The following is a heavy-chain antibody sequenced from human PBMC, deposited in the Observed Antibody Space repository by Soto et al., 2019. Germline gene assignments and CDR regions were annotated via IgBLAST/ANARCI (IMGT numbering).Heavy chain of an antibody. CDR1: GHPFLDFY. CDR3: ARIPYYYDTGRTDYF. V-gene: IGHV1-2*02. J-gene: IGHJ4*02. CDR2: INPNTGAT. Sequence: QVQLVQSGAEVRKPGASVRVSCSPSGHPFLDFYVHWVRQAPGKGLEWLGWINPNTGATNYAQKFEGRVTVPRDMSINTAYMELTRLTSDDTAVYYCARIPYYYDTGRTDYFWGPGTLVTVSS. D-gene: IGHD3-22*01.